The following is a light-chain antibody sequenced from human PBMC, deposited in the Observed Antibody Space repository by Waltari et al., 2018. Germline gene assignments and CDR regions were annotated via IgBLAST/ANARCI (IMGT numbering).Light chain of an antibody. CDR2: LNSDGSH. J-gene: IGLJ3*02. CDR3: QTWGTGSWV. Sequence: QLVLTQSPSASASLGASVKLTCTLSRGPSSYAIAWHPQQPEKGPRYLMKLNSDGSHSEGDGIPDRFSGASSGAERYRTISSLQSEDEADYYCQTWGTGSWVFGGGTKLTVL. V-gene: IGLV4-69*01. CDR1: RGPSSYA.